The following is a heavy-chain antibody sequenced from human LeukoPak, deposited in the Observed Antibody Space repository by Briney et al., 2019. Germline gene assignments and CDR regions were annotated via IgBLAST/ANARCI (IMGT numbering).Heavy chain of an antibody. Sequence: ASVKVSCKASVYTFTSNYMHWVRQAPGQGLEWMGVIAPSSGPTSYAQKFQGRVTMTRDTSTGTLYMYLSSLTSEDTAVYYCARASGSAAVPFVYWGERTLGTVSS. CDR1: VYTFTSNY. CDR2: IAPSSGPT. J-gene: IGHJ4*02. D-gene: IGHD6-19*01. CDR3: ARASGSAAVPFVY. V-gene: IGHV1-46*01.